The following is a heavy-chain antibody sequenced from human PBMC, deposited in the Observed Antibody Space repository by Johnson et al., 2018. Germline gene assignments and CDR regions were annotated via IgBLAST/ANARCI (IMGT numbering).Heavy chain of an antibody. V-gene: IGHV1-58*01. J-gene: IGHJ3*02. D-gene: IGHD3-22*01. CDR1: GFTFTSSA. CDR3: AAAYYYDSSGGDAFDI. Sequence: QLVETGPEVKKPGTSVKVSCKASGFTFTSSAVQWVRQARGQRLEWIGWIVVGSGNTNYAQKFQERVTITRDRSTSTAYRGLSSLRSEETAVYYCAAAYYYDSSGGDAFDIGGQGTMVTVSS. CDR2: IVVGSGNT.